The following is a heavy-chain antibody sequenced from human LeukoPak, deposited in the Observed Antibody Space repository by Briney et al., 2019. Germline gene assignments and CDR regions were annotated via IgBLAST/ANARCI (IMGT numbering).Heavy chain of an antibody. J-gene: IGHJ5*02. CDR2: IYYSGST. CDR1: GGSINTYY. D-gene: IGHD3-9*01. CDR3: ARTHSVAGYFDWLFPWWFDP. Sequence: PSETLSLTCTVSGGSINTYYWSWIRQPPGKGLEWIGYIYYSGSTNYNPSLKSRVTISVDTSKNQFSLKLSSVTAADTAVYYCARTHSVAGYFDWLFPWWFDPWGQGTLVTVSS. V-gene: IGHV4-59*01.